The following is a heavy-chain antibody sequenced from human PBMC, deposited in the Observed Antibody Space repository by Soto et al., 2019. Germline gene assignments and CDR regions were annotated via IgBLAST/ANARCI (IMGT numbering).Heavy chain of an antibody. CDR2: IGAGGET. CDR3: ARRFCTGNSCPAKGIGFDY. CDR1: GFTFRNYD. J-gene: IGHJ4*02. D-gene: IGHD2-8*02. V-gene: IGHV3-13*01. Sequence: GGSLRLSCAASGFTFRNYDMHWVRQSTGRGLEWVSAIGAGGETYYAASVKGRFTISRENARNSLYLQMNSLRVGDSALYYCARRFCTGNSCPAKGIGFDYWGQGXLVTVYS.